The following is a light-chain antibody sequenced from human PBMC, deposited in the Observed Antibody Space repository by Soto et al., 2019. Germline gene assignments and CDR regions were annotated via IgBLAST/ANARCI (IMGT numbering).Light chain of an antibody. V-gene: IGKV1-5*03. CDR3: QQYNSYSWT. Sequence: DIQMTQSPSTLSASVGDRVTITCRASQSISSWLAWYQQKPGKAPKLLIYKASSLESGVPSRFSGSGSGTKFTLTISSLQPDDFATYYCQQYNSYSWTFGKGTKVDIK. J-gene: IGKJ1*01. CDR1: QSISSW. CDR2: KAS.